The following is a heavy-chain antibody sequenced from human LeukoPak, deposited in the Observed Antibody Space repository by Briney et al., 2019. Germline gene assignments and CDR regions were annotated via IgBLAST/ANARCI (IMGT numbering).Heavy chain of an antibody. D-gene: IGHD4-17*01. CDR1: GFTFSSYA. Sequence: GGSLRLSCAASGFTFSSYAMSWVRQAPGKGLEWVSAINGGGDNTFYADSVKGRFTISRDNSKNTLYLQMSSPRAEDTAVYYCARNDYGDYAHAEYFQHWGQGTLVTVSS. CDR3: ARNDYGDYAHAEYFQH. CDR2: INGGGDNT. J-gene: IGHJ1*01. V-gene: IGHV3-23*01.